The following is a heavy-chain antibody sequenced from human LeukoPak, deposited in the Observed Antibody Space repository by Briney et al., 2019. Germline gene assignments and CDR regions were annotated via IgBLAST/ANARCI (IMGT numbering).Heavy chain of an antibody. CDR1: GFILSNYW. J-gene: IGHJ4*02. CDR2: IKEDGRQR. V-gene: IGHV3-7*01. D-gene: IGHD3-16*01. Sequence: PGGSLRLSCAASGFILSNYWMHWVRQAPGKGVEWVANIKEDGRQRLYVDSVKGRFTISRDNDKNSLYLKMNRLRADDTAVDYCTGGEDRTFPYWGQGTLVTVSS. CDR3: TGGEDRTFPY.